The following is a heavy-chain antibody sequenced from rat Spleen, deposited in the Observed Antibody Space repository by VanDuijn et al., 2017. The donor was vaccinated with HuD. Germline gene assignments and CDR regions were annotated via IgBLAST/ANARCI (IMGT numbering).Heavy chain of an antibody. J-gene: IGHJ3*01. Sequence: EVQLVESGGGLVQPGRSMKLSCVVSGFTFSNYDMAWVRQAPTKGPEWVASISFDGSTTYYRDSEKDRFTISRDNTKSTLYLQMNSLRSEDTATYYCTTENYWFAYWGQGTLVTVSS. D-gene: IGHD1-10*01. V-gene: IGHV5-20*01. CDR3: TTENYWFAY. CDR1: GFTFSNYD. CDR2: ISFDGSTT.